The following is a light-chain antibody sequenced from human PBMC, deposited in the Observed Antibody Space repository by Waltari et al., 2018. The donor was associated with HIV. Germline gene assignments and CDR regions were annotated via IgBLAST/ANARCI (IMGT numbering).Light chain of an antibody. J-gene: IGLJ2*01. V-gene: IGLV4-69*01. CDR3: QTWTTGIVL. CDR2: LNSDGSY. Sequence: QLVLTQSPSASASLRASVTLTCTLRSGHSNYAIPWHQHQPEKGPRYLMRLNSDGSYLKGDGIPDRFSGSSSGAERYLIIASLQSEDEADYYCQTWTTGIVLFGGGTKLTVL. CDR1: SGHSNYA.